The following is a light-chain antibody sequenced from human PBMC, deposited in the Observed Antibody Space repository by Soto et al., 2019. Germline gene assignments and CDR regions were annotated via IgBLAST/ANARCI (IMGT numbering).Light chain of an antibody. CDR2: DAF. Sequence: EIVLTQSPATLSLSPGERATLSCRASQSVKNFLAWYQQKPGQAPRLLIYDAFKRATGIPARFSGSGSGTDFTLTISSLEPEDFAVYYCQQRSNWPRRLTFGGGTKVEIK. J-gene: IGKJ4*01. CDR3: QQRSNWPRRLT. V-gene: IGKV3-11*01. CDR1: QSVKNF.